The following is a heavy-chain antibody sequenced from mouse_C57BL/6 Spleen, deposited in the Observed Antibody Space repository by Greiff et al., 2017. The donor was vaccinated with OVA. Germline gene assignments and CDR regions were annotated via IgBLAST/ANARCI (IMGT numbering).Heavy chain of an antibody. CDR2: INPNNGGT. D-gene: IGHD1-1*01. CDR3: ARRPTVASMDY. CDR1: GYTFTDYY. J-gene: IGHJ4*01. V-gene: IGHV1-26*01. Sequence: VQLQQSGPELVKPGASVKISCKASGYTFTDYYMNWVKQSHGKSLEWIGDINPNNGGTSYNQKFKGKATLTVDKSSSTAYMELRSLTSEDSAVYYCARRPTVASMDYWGQGTSVTVSS.